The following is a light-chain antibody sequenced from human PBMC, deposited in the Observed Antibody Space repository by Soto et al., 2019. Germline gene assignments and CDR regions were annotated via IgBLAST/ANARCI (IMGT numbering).Light chain of an antibody. CDR3: QQYDNFPLT. CDR2: ATS. CDR1: QDIHRY. J-gene: IGKJ5*01. Sequence: DIQMTQSPVSLSASVGDRVTITCRASQDIHRYLAWFQQKPGKAPKSLFYATSSLQLGVPSRFSGRGAGTEFPLTISSLQPEDFATYYCQQYDNFPLTLGHGKRLE. V-gene: IGKV1-16*01.